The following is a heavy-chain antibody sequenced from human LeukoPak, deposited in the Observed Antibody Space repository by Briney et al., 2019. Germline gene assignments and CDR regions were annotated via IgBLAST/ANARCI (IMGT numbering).Heavy chain of an antibody. J-gene: IGHJ3*02. CDR1: GFTFTSYA. Sequence: PGGSLRLSCTASGFTFTSYAMSWVRQTPGKGLEWVSAISGSGGSTYYADSVKGRFTISRDNSKNTLYLQMNSLRAEDTAVYYCAKWGYCSSTSCSADSFDMWGQGTMVTVSS. CDR2: ISGSGGST. D-gene: IGHD2-2*01. V-gene: IGHV3-23*01. CDR3: AKWGYCSSTSCSADSFDM.